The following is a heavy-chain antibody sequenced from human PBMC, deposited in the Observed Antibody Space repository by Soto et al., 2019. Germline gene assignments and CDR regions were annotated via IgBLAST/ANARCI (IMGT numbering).Heavy chain of an antibody. CDR3: ARHRFEGISWYYPLDY. D-gene: IGHD6-13*01. V-gene: IGHV1-3*01. Sequence: ASVKVCCKASGYTFTSYAMHWVRQAPGQRLEWMGWINAGNGNTKYSQKFQGRVTISVDASKTHFALSPISATAADTSTYFCARHRFEGISWYYPLDYWGPGTLVTVSS. J-gene: IGHJ4*02. CDR1: GYTFTSYA. CDR2: INAGNGNT.